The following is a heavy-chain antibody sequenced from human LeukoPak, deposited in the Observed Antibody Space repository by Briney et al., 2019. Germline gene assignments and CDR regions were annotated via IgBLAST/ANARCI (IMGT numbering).Heavy chain of an antibody. J-gene: IGHJ4*02. CDR2: IYSGGTT. CDR1: GFTFSSYA. CDR3: ARSVPHFTWSIAASGFDY. Sequence: GGSLRLSCAASGFTFSSYAMSWVRQAPGKGLEWVALIYSGGTTNYGDSVKGRFTISRDNSKNTVFFQMNNLRVEDTAVYYCARSVPHFTWSIAASGFDYWGQGTLVTVSS. V-gene: IGHV3-53*01. D-gene: IGHD6-13*01.